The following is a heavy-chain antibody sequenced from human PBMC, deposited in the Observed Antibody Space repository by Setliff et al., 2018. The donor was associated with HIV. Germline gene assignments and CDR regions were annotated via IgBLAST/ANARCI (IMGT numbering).Heavy chain of an antibody. CDR1: GYSIGSGYY. J-gene: IGHJ4*02. V-gene: IGHV4-38-2*01. D-gene: IGHD5-18*01. CDR3: ARHLLRGYIYIVFDY. CDR2: THHSGST. Sequence: PSETLSLTCAVSGYSIGSGYYWGWIRQPPGKGLEWIGSTHHSGSTYYNPSLNSRVTISVDTSKNHFSLKLRSVTAADTAVYYCARHLLRGYIYIVFDYWGQGTLVTVSS.